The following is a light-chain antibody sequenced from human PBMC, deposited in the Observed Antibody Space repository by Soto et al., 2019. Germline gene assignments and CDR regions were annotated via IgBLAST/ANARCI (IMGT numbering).Light chain of an antibody. CDR2: WAS. V-gene: IGKV4-1*01. J-gene: IGKJ4*02. CDR3: QLYSELLGT. Sequence: DIGMTHSRGSLAVSLGERATMNCKCGRSVLYKSNNKNHLAWYQQKPGQPPQLIIYWASTREYGVPERFSGSGSGPAFPLSFTSLEVEGVAFYSCQLYSELLGTFAGGTKVEIK. CDR1: RSVLYKSNNKNH.